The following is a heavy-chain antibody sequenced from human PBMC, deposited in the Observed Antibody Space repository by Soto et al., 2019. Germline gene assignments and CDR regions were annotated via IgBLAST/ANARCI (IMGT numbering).Heavy chain of an antibody. CDR3: ARDQLSGTAFDY. V-gene: IGHV4-30-4*01. CDR1: GGSISSGDYY. J-gene: IGHJ4*02. CDR2: IYYSGST. Sequence: PSETLSLTCTVSGGSISSGDYYWSWIRQPPGKGLEWIGYIYYSGSTYYNPSLKSRVTISVDTSKNQFSLKLSSVTAADTAVYYCARDQLSGTAFDYWGQGTLVTVSS. D-gene: IGHD5-18*01.